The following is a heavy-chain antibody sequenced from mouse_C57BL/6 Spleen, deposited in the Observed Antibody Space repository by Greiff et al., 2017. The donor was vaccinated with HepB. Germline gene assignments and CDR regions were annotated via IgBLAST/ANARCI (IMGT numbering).Heavy chain of an antibody. J-gene: IGHJ1*03. D-gene: IGHD2-3*01. Sequence: EVQVVESGPGMVKPSQSLSLTCTVTGYSITSGYDWHWIRHFPGNKLEWMGYISYSGSTNYNPSLKSRISITHDTSKNHFFLKLNSVTTEDTATYYCARLLLSHWYFDVWGTGTTVTVSS. V-gene: IGHV3-1*01. CDR2: ISYSGST. CDR1: GYSITSGYD. CDR3: ARLLLSHWYFDV.